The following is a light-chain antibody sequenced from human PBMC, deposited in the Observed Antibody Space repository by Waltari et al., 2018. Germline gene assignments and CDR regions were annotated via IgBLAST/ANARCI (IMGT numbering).Light chain of an antibody. Sequence: QSGLTQPASVSGSPGQSLTISCPAISGDVGSYKLVSWYQRHPGKAPKLIISEVNDRPSGVSNRFSGSKSGNTASLTISGLQAEDEADYYCCSYAGGSVIFGGGTKLTVL. CDR2: EVN. V-gene: IGLV2-23*02. J-gene: IGLJ2*01. CDR3: CSYAGGSVI. CDR1: SGDVGSYKL.